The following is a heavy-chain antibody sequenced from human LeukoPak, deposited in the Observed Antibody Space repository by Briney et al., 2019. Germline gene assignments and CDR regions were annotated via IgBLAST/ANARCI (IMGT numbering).Heavy chain of an antibody. CDR3: AGVFWFGEVGWFDP. CDR2: IYTSGST. J-gene: IGHJ5*02. V-gene: IGHV4-4*07. CDR1: GGSINSYY. D-gene: IGHD3-10*01. Sequence: KSSETLSLTCSVSGGSINSYYWSWIRKPAGKGLEWIGRIYTSGSTNYNPSLKSRVTMSIDTSKSQFSLKLSSVTAADTALYYCAGVFWFGEVGWFDPWGQGTLVTVSS.